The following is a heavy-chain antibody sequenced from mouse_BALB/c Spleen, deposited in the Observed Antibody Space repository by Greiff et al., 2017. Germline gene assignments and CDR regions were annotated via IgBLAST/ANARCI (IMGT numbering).Heavy chain of an antibody. J-gene: IGHJ4*01. CDR2: INPYNDGT. D-gene: IGHD2-14*01. Sequence: EVQLLQSGPGLVKPGASVKLSCTASGFTFSSYVMYWVQQTPGQGLEWIGTINPYNDGTKYNDKFKGQVTLSSDNSSSTVYMQMSSLTSEDSAVYYCASNRYDDAMDYWGQGTSVTVSS. CDR1: GFTFSSYV. CDR3: ASNRYDDAMDY. V-gene: IGHV1-14*01.